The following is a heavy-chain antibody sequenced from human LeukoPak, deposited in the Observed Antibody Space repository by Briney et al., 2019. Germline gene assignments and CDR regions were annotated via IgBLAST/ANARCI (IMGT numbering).Heavy chain of an antibody. CDR3: ASTRSGYLFDY. CDR2: ISSSGSTI. D-gene: IGHD5-12*01. J-gene: IGHJ4*02. V-gene: IGHV3-48*03. CDR1: GFTFSSYE. Sequence: QAGGSLRLSCAASGFTFSSYEMNWVRQAPGKGLEWVSYISSSGSTIYYADSMKGRFTISRDNAKNSLYLQMNSLRAEDTAVYYCASTRSGYLFDYWGQETLVTVSS.